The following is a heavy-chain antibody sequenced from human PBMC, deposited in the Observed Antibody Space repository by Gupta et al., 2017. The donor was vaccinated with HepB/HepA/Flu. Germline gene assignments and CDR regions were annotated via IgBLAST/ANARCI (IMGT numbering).Heavy chain of an antibody. J-gene: IGHJ6*03. CDR1: GYTFTGYN. CDR2: SNPYSGVT. D-gene: IGHD3-10*01. V-gene: IGHV1-2*02. Sequence: QVLLVQSGTEVKKPGVSVKVSCKTSGYTFTGYNIHWLRQAPGQGLEWMGWSNPYSGVTNYPQRFQGRVTMTRNTSISTVYMELSRLTSDESAIYYCGRGPASMGRGHYDYYYMDVWGKGTTVTVSS. CDR3: GRGPASMGRGHYDYYYMDV.